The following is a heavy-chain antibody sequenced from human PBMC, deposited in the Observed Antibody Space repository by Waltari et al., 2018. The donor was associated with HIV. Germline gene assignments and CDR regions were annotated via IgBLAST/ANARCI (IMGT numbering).Heavy chain of an antibody. CDR2: IYSGGST. CDR1: GFTVSSHY. Sequence: EVQLVESGGGLVQPGGSLRLSCAASGFTVSSHYMRWVRQAPGKGLEWVSVIYSGGSTYYADSVKGRFTISRDNSKNTLYLQMNSLRAEDTAVYYCAREVANPYYFDYWGQGTLVTVSS. V-gene: IGHV3-66*01. D-gene: IGHD2-15*01. J-gene: IGHJ4*02. CDR3: AREVANPYYFDY.